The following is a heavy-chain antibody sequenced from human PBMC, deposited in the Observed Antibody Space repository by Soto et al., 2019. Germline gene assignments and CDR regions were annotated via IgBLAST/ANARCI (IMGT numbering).Heavy chain of an antibody. D-gene: IGHD2-2*01. CDR2: INANSGGT. Sequence: ASVKVSCKASGYTFTSYAMHWVRQAPGQRLEWMGWINANSGGTNYAQKFQGWVTMTRDTSISTAYMELSRLRSDDTAVYYCARGPKVVVPAAMDYYYYYMDVWGKGTTVTVSS. CDR1: GYTFTSYA. CDR3: ARGPKVVVPAAMDYYYYYMDV. J-gene: IGHJ6*03. V-gene: IGHV1-2*04.